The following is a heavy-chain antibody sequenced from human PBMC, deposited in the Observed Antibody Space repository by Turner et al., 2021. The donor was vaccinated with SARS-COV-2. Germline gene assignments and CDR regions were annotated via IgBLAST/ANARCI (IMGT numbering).Heavy chain of an antibody. CDR3: AREGTALVTGGFDY. J-gene: IGHJ4*02. CDR1: GFSFSRYV. D-gene: IGHD5-18*01. CDR2: ISGSGDNT. V-gene: IGHV3-23*01. Sequence: EVQLLESGGGLVQPGRSLRLSCAASGFSFSRYVMSWVRQAPGKGLEWVSAISGSGDNTYYADSVKGRFTISRDNSKNTLHLQMNSLRAEDTAVYYCAREGTALVTGGFDYWGQGTLVTVSS.